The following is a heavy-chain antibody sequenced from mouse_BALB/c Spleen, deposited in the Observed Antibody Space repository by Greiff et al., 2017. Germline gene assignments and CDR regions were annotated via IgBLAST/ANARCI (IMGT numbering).Heavy chain of an antibody. V-gene: IGHV1-67*01. CDR1: GYTFTDYA. J-gene: IGHJ4*01. D-gene: IGHD2-2*01. CDR3: SVVKDYYAMDY. CDR2: ISTYYGDA. Sequence: QVQLQQSGAELVRPGVSVKISCKGSGYTFTDYAMHWVKQSHAKSLEWIGVISTYYGDASYNQKFKGKATMTVDKSSSTAYMELRSLTSEDSAVYYCSVVKDYYAMDYWGQGTSVTVSS.